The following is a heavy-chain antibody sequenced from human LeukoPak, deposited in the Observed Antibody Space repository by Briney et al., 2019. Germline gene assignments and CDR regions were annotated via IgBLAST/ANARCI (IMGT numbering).Heavy chain of an antibody. Sequence: SETLSLTCTVSGGSISSSYYYWGWVRQPPGKGLEWIGSLYYSGWSTYYNPSLRSRVTISVDTSKNQFSLKLNSVTAADTAVYYCARLGCSSASCYPGNWGQGTLVTVSS. J-gene: IGHJ4*02. D-gene: IGHD2-2*01. CDR2: LYYSGWST. V-gene: IGHV4-39*01. CDR3: ARLGCSSASCYPGN. CDR1: GGSISSSYYY.